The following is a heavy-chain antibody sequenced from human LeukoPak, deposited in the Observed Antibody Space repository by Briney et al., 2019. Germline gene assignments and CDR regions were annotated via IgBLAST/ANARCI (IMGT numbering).Heavy chain of an antibody. J-gene: IGHJ4*02. Sequence: ASVKVSCKASGYTFTSYGISWVRQAPGQGLEWMGWISAYNGNTNYAQKLQGRVTMTTDTSTSTAYVELRSLRSDDTAVYYCARVSLGGDYVPLFDYWGQGTLVTVSS. D-gene: IGHD4-17*01. CDR1: GYTFTSYG. CDR2: ISAYNGNT. CDR3: ARVSLGGDYVPLFDY. V-gene: IGHV1-18*01.